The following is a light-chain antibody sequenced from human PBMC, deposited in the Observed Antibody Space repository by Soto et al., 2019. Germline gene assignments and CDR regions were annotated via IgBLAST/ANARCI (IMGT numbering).Light chain of an antibody. CDR3: QQYKSWPPIT. CDR1: ESVSRN. CDR2: DAS. V-gene: IGKV3-15*01. Sequence: EVVMTQSPATLSVSPGERATLSCRASESVSRNLAWYQQKPGQAPRLLIYDASTRATGIPDRFSGGGSGTEFTLTISSLQSEDFVVYYCQQYKSWPPITFGQGTRLEIK. J-gene: IGKJ5*01.